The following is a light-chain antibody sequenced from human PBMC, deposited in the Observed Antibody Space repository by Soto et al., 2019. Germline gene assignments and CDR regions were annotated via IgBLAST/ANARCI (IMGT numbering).Light chain of an antibody. CDR2: DAY. CDR1: QDINKN. CDR3: EQYESLPLT. Sequence: DTQMTQSPSSLSASVGDRVTITCQASQDINKNLIWYQQKPGKAHKLLIYDAYDLETGVQSRFSGSGSGTGFTFTIRSLQPEDFATYYCEQYESLPLTFGQGTRLEN. V-gene: IGKV1-33*01. J-gene: IGKJ5*01.